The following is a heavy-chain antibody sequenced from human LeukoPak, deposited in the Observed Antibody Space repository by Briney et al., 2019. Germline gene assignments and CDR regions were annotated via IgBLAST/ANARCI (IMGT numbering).Heavy chain of an antibody. Sequence: GGSLRLSCAASGFTFSSYGMHWVRHAPGKGLEWVAFIRYDGSNKYYADSVKGRFTISRDNSKNTLYLQMNSLRAEDTAVYCCAKDHDYGDYVNEFLDYWGQGTLVTVSS. CDR3: AKDHDYGDYVNEFLDY. J-gene: IGHJ4*02. V-gene: IGHV3-30*02. CDR2: IRYDGSNK. CDR1: GFTFSSYG. D-gene: IGHD4-17*01.